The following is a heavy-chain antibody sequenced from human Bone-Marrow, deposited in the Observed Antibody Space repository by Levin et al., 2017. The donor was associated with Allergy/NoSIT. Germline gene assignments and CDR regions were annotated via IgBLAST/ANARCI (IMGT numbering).Heavy chain of an antibody. V-gene: IGHV1-2*02. J-gene: IGHJ6*02. Sequence: WASVKVSCKTSGYRFLDYYIHWVRQAPGQGLEYMGWINPSSGNTHYAQRFEGRVTITRDTPLNAAYMELSRLTSDDTAVYYCARVFQLGRHYYYDMNVWGQGTTVTVSS. CDR1: GYRFLDYY. CDR3: ARVFQLGRHYYYDMNV. D-gene: IGHD1-26*01. CDR2: INPSSGNT.